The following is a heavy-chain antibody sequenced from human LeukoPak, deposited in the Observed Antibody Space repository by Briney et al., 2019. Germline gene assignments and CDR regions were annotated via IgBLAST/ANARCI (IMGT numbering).Heavy chain of an antibody. CDR1: GGSISSYY. J-gene: IGHJ4*02. CDR3: ARDRGHYYGSGSYYNGYFDY. D-gene: IGHD3-10*01. CDR2: IYYSGST. V-gene: IGHV4-59*01. Sequence: LETLSLTCAVSGGSISSYYWSWIRQPPGKGLEWIGYIYYSGSTNYNPSLKSRVTISVDTSKNQFSLKLSSVTAADTAVYYCARDRGHYYGSGSYYNGYFDYWGQGTLVTVSS.